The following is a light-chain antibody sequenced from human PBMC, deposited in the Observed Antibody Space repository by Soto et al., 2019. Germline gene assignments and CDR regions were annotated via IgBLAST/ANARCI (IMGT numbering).Light chain of an antibody. CDR2: ANN. V-gene: IGLV1-40*01. J-gene: IGLJ3*02. Sequence: QSVLTQPPSVSGAPGQGVTISCTGSSSNLGAGYDVHWYQQLPGAAPKLLIYANNKRPSGVLDRFSGSKSGTSASLAITGLQAEDGADYYCQSYDNSLSGSWVFGGGTKVTVL. CDR1: SSNLGAGYD. CDR3: QSYDNSLSGSWV.